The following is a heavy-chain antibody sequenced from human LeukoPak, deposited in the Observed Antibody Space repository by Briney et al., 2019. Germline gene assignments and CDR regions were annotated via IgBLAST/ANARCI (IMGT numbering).Heavy chain of an antibody. D-gene: IGHD3-10*01. V-gene: IGHV1-2*02. CDR2: INPKSGGT. CDR3: ARNLWFGESSDAYDM. Sequence: ASVKVSCKASGYSFTGPYMHWVRQAPGQGLEWMGWINPKSGGTNYAQKFQGRVTMTRDTSISTAYMDMSSLRSDDTAVYYCARNLWFGESSDAYDMWGQGTMVTVSS. J-gene: IGHJ3*02. CDR1: GYSFTGPY.